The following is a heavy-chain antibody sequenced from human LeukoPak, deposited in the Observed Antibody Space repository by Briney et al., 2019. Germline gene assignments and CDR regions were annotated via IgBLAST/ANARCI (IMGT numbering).Heavy chain of an antibody. CDR2: ISSSSSYI. CDR1: GFTFSSYS. J-gene: IGHJ6*03. CDR3: AKGGRDYGSGSYSTFYYYYYMDV. V-gene: IGHV3-21*01. D-gene: IGHD3-10*01. Sequence: GGSLRLSCAASGFTFSSYSMNWVRQAPGKGLEWVSSISSSSSYIYYADSVKGRFTISRDNSKNTLYLQMNSLRAEDTAVYYCAKGGRDYGSGSYSTFYYYYYMDVWGKGTTVTISS.